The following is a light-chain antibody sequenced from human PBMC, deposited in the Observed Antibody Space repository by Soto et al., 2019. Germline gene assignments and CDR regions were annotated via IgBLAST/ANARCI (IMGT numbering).Light chain of an antibody. Sequence: EIVLTQSPGTLSLSPGERATLSCRASQSVRSNELAWYQQKTGQAPRLLIYGASSRATAIPARVSGSGSGTDFTLTISRLAPDDFAVYYCQQYGSSPLAFGGGTKVEFK. CDR3: QQYGSSPLA. J-gene: IGKJ4*01. CDR2: GAS. V-gene: IGKV3-20*01. CDR1: QSVRSNE.